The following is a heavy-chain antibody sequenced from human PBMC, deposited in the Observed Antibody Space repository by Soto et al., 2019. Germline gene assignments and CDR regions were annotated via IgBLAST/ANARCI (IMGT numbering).Heavy chain of an antibody. D-gene: IGHD2-15*01. Sequence: SETLSLTCAVYGGSFSGYYWSWIRQPPGKGLEWIGEINHSGSTNYNPSLKSRVTISVDTSKNQFSLKLSPVTAADTAVYYCARGVVVAATGGWFDPWGQGTLVTVSS. CDR3: ARGVVVAATGGWFDP. V-gene: IGHV4-34*01. CDR1: GGSFSGYY. J-gene: IGHJ5*02. CDR2: INHSGST.